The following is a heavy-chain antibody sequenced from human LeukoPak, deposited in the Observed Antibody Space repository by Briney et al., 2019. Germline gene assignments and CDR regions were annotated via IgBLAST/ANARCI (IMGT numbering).Heavy chain of an antibody. J-gene: IGHJ4*02. CDR3: ARREGGWHLDY. CDR1: GYNFTNYW. CDR2: IYPGGSDT. Sequence: GESLKISCKGSGYNFTNYWIGWVRQMPGKGLEWMGVIYPGGSDTRYSPSFQGQVTISADKSISTAYLQWSSLKASDTAMYYCARREGGWHLDYWGQGTLVTVSS. V-gene: IGHV5-51*03. D-gene: IGHD6-19*01.